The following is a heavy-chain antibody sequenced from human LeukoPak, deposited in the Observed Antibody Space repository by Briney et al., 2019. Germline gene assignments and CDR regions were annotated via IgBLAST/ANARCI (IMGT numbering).Heavy chain of an antibody. Sequence: GGSLRLSCAASGFPFSSYGMHWVHQAPGKGLEWVAFIPYDGSDKFYADSVKGRFTISRDNSKNTLYLQMNSLRAEDTAVYYCAAMTSVTTGDYWGQGTLVTVSS. D-gene: IGHD4-11*01. V-gene: IGHV3-30*02. CDR1: GFPFSSYG. CDR2: IPYDGSDK. CDR3: AAMTSVTTGDY. J-gene: IGHJ4*02.